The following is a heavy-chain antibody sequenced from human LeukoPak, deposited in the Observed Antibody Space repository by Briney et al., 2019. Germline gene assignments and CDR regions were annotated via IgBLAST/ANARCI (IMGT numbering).Heavy chain of an antibody. V-gene: IGHV6-1*01. CDR1: GDIVSSNSAA. Sequence: ASQTLSLTCAISGDIVSSNSAAWNWIRQSPSRGLEWLGRTYNRSTWYNDYAVSVRGRITVNPDTSKNQFSLHLNSVTPEDTAVYYCARRLTQYDCFDPWGQGILVTVSS. D-gene: IGHD2-2*01. CDR3: ARRLTQYDCFDP. J-gene: IGHJ5*02. CDR2: TYNRSTWYN.